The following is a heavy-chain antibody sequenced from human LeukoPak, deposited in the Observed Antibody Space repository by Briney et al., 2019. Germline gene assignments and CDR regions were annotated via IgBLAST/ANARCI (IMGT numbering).Heavy chain of an antibody. CDR1: GGTFTSYA. V-gene: IGHV1-69*05. CDR2: IIPIVGTA. CDR3: ARTMEDSSSWYFRWFDP. J-gene: IGHJ5*02. Sequence: SVKVSCKASGGTFTSYAISWVRQAPGQGLEWMGGIIPIVGTANYAQKFQGRVTITTDESTSTAYMERSSLRSEDTAVYYCARTMEDSSSWYFRWFDPWGQGTLVTVSS. D-gene: IGHD6-13*01.